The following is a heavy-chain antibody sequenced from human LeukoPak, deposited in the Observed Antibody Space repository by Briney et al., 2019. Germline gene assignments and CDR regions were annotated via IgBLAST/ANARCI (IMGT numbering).Heavy chain of an antibody. CDR1: GGSISSYY. J-gene: IGHJ6*03. V-gene: IGHV4-59*01. Sequence: SETLSLTCTVSGGSISSYYWSWIRQPPGKGLEWIGYIYYSGSTYYNPSLKSRVTISVDTSKNQFSLKLSSVTAADTAVYYCARVDRYSSDYYYYYYMDVWGKGTTVTVSS. D-gene: IGHD6-19*01. CDR3: ARVDRYSSDYYYYYYMDV. CDR2: IYYSGST.